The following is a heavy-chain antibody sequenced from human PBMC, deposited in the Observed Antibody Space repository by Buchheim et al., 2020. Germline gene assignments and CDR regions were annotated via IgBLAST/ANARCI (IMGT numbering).Heavy chain of an antibody. CDR2: IWNDGNTK. CDR3: ARAAWGHVGDL. V-gene: IGHV3-33*01. D-gene: IGHD3-16*01. CDR1: GFTFSNYG. J-gene: IGHJ4*02. Sequence: QVQLVESGGGVIQPGRSLTLSYTTSGFTFSNYGMHWVRQAPGKGLEWVAVIWNDGNTKYYVESVKGRFTISRDISKNTVYLQMNSLRAEDTAVYYCARAAWGHVGDLWGQGIL.